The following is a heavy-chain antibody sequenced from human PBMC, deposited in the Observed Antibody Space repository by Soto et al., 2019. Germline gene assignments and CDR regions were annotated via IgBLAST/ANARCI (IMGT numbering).Heavy chain of an antibody. J-gene: IGHJ6*02. Sequence: ASVKVSCNASGYTFTSYGISWVRQAPGQGLEWMGWISAYNGNTNYAQKLQGRVTMTTDTSTSTAYMELRSLRSDDTAVYYCARSKVYSSSWYVDYYYGMDVWGQGTTVTVSS. V-gene: IGHV1-18*04. CDR2: ISAYNGNT. CDR3: ARSKVYSSSWYVDYYYGMDV. CDR1: GYTFTSYG. D-gene: IGHD6-13*01.